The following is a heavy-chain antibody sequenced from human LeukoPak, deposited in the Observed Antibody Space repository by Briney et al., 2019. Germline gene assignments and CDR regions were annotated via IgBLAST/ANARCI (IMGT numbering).Heavy chain of an antibody. CDR3: ASQGPRNFDY. CDR1: GGSISSYY. D-gene: IGHD1-14*01. V-gene: IGHV4-34*01. CDR2: INHSGST. J-gene: IGHJ4*02. Sequence: PETLSLTCTVSGGSISSYYWSWIRQPPGKGLEWIGEINHSGSTNYNPSLKSRVTISVDTSKNQFSLKLSSVTAAGTAVYYCASQGPRNFDYWGQGTLVTVSS.